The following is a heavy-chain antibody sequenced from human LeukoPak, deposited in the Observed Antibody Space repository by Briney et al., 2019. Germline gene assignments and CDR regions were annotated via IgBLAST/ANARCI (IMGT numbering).Heavy chain of an antibody. V-gene: IGHV4-39*01. CDR3: ARGGQPLLGNWFDP. Sequence: SETLSLTCTVSGGSISSSSYYWGWVRQPPGKGGEWIGSIYFDGSTYYTPSLKSRLTISVHTSKNQFSMTLSSVTAADTAVYYCARGGQPLLGNWFDPWGRGTLVTVSS. J-gene: IGHJ5*02. D-gene: IGHD2-21*02. CDR2: IYFDGST. CDR1: GGSISSSSYY.